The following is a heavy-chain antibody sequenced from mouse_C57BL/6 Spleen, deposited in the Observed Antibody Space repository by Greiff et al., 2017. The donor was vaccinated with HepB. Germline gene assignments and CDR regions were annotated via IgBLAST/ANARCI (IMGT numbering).Heavy chain of an antibody. D-gene: IGHD1-1*02. V-gene: IGHV7-3*01. CDR3: ARDWWLVAIYY. Sequence: EVHLVESGGGLVQPGGSLSLSCEASGFTFTDYYMSWVRQPPGKALEWLGFIRNKANGNSTEYSAYVKGRFTISRDNSQSILYLQMNALRAYDISTYYSARDWWLVAIYYWGAGASVTAAS. CDR1: GFTFTDYY. J-gene: IGHJ4*01. CDR2: IRNKANGNST.